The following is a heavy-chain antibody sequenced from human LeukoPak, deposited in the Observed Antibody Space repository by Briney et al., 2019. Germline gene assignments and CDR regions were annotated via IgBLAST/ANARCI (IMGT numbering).Heavy chain of an antibody. CDR1: GGTFSSYA. CDR2: IIPIFGTA. J-gene: IGHJ3*02. CDR3: ARAEDYYDSSGLEDAFDI. Sequence: SVKVSCKASGGTFSSYAISWVRQAPGQGLEWMGGIIPIFGTANYAQKFQGRVTITADESTSTAYMELSSLRSEDTAVYYCARAEDYYDSSGLEDAFDIWGQGTMVTVPS. D-gene: IGHD3-22*01. V-gene: IGHV1-69*13.